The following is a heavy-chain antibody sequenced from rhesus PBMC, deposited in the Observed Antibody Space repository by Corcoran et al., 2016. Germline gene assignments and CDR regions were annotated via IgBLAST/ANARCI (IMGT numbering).Heavy chain of an antibody. J-gene: IGHJ4*01. Sequence: QVQLQESGPGLVKPSETLSLPCTVSGAAVSSNWWSWLRQPPGKGLEWVGEITGKSGSTNYNPFLKSRVIIAKDASKNHCSLNLNSVTAADTAVYYCARERQRLMDCWGQGVLVTVSS. CDR1: GAAVSSNW. CDR2: ITGKSGST. D-gene: IGHD6-31*01. V-gene: IGHV4-80*01. CDR3: ARERQRLMDC.